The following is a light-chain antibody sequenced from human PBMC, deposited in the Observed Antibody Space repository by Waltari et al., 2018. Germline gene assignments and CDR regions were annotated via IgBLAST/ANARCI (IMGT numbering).Light chain of an antibody. V-gene: IGLV3-19*01. J-gene: IGLJ3*02. CDR1: SLRTSD. Sequence: SSELTQDPAVSVALGQTVRITCQGDSLRTSDARGYHLKPGQAPVLVIYGKDKRPSGIPDRISVYSSGATSSLTITGAQAEDEADYYCSSRNGRANQVVFAGGTKVTVL. CDR3: SSRNGRANQVV. CDR2: GKD.